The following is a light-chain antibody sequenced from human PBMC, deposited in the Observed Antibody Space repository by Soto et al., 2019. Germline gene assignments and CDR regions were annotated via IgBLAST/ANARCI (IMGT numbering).Light chain of an antibody. J-gene: IGKJ2*01. Sequence: DIEMTQTPLSLSVTPGQPASISCKSTQSLLHNNGETYLFWYLQRPGQPPQLLIYEASKRYSGVPDRFGGSGSGTDFTLKISRVESEDVGVYYCPQTIQLPPTFGQGTKLEI. CDR3: PQTIQLPPT. CDR1: QSLLHNNGETY. CDR2: EAS. V-gene: IGKV2D-29*01.